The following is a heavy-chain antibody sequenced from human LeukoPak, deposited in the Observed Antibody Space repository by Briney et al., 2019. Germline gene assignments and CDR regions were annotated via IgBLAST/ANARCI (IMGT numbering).Heavy chain of an antibody. CDR3: ARETSQKGAHYMDV. V-gene: IGHV4-59*01. CDR1: GGSISSYY. CDR2: IYYSGST. J-gene: IGHJ6*03. Sequence: SETLSLTCTVSGGSISSYYWSWIRQPPGKGLEWIGYIYYSGSTNYNPSLKSRLTISVDTSKNRFSLKLSSVTAADTAVYYCARETSQKGAHYMDVWGKGTTVTISS. D-gene: IGHD3-16*01.